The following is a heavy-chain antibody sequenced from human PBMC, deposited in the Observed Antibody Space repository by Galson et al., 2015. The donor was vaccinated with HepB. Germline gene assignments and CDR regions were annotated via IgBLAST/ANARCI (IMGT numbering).Heavy chain of an antibody. V-gene: IGHV4-59*01. Sequence: ETLSLTCTVSGGSISSYYWSWIRQPPGKGLEWIGYIYYSGSTNYNPSLKSRVTISVDTSKNQFSLKLSSVTAADTAVYYCARDHGSRSDYVSWFDPWGQGTLVTVSS. D-gene: IGHD4-17*01. CDR2: IYYSGST. CDR3: ARDHGSRSDYVSWFDP. J-gene: IGHJ5*02. CDR1: GGSISSYY.